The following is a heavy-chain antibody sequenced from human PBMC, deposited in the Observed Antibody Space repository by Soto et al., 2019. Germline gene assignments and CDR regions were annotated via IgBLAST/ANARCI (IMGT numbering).Heavy chain of an antibody. J-gene: IGHJ4*02. CDR1: GFNFPGYS. Sequence: VQLVESGGGLVKPGGSLRLSCAASGFNFPGYSMNWVRQAPGKWLEWVASISSGSHFIYYADSVRGRFTISRDNARDSLLLQMNSLRAGDTGVYFCARDQSQGQMLLPYFDYWGQGTLVTVSS. V-gene: IGHV3-21*04. CDR2: ISSGSHFI. D-gene: IGHD3-10*02. CDR3: ARDQSQGQMLLPYFDY.